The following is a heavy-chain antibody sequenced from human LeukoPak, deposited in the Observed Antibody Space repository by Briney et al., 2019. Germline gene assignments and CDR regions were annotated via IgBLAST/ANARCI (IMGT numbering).Heavy chain of an antibody. D-gene: IGHD3-10*01. CDR3: AGGSYYGSGSRPGYIEH. J-gene: IGHJ4*02. Sequence: GGSLRLSCAASGFSVNNNYMNWVRQATGKGQEWVSLMDNFGYKHYADSVEGRVTISRDSSRNTVYLQLNSLRAEDTAVYYCAGGSYYGSGSRPGYIEHWGQGTLVTVSS. CDR2: MDNFGYK. V-gene: IGHV3-53*01. CDR1: GFSVNNNY.